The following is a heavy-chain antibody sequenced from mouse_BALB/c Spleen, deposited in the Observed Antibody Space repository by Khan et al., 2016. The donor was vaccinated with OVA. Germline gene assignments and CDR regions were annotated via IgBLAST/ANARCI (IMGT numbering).Heavy chain of an antibody. CDR3: AREGGGNSFAY. J-gene: IGHJ3*01. D-gene: IGHD1-1*02. Sequence: QVQLKQSGAELVRPGVSVKISCKGSGYTFTGFTMHWVKQSHAKSLEWIGVISTYYGDVSYNQKFKGKATMTVDKSSSTAYMELARLTSEDSAIYYCAREGGGNSFAYWGQGTMVTVSA. V-gene: IGHV1S137*01. CDR1: GYTFTGFT. CDR2: ISTYYGDV.